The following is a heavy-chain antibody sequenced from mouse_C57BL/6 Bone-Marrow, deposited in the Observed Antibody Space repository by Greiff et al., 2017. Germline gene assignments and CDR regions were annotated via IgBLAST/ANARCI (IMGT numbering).Heavy chain of an antibody. CDR3: ARGTYYSNLGSMDY. Sequence: QVQLQQSGAELARPGASVKLSCKASGYTFTSYGISWVKQRTGQGLEWIGEIYPRSGNTYYNDKFKGKATLTADKSSSTAYMELRSLTSEDSAVYFCARGTYYSNLGSMDYWGQGTSVTVSS. D-gene: IGHD2-5*01. J-gene: IGHJ4*01. CDR2: IYPRSGNT. V-gene: IGHV1-81*01. CDR1: GYTFTSYG.